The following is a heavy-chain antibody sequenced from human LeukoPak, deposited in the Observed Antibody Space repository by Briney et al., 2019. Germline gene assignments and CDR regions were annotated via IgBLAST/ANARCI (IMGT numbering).Heavy chain of an antibody. CDR1: GFTFSSYA. V-gene: IGHV3-30*04. CDR2: ISYDGSNK. J-gene: IGHJ4*02. CDR3: ARDVSGWFEDYFDY. Sequence: GGSLRLSCVGSGFTFSSYAMHWVRQAPGKGLEWVAVISYDGSNKYYADSVKGRFTISRDNSKNTLYLQMNSLRAEDTAVYYCARDVSGWFEDYFDYWGQGTLVTVSS. D-gene: IGHD6-19*01.